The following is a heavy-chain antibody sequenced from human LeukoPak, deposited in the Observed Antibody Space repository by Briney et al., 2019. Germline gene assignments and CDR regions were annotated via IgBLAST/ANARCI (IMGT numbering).Heavy chain of an antibody. D-gene: IGHD1-20*01. V-gene: IGHV1-2*06. CDR2: INPNSGVT. J-gene: IGHJ5*01. Sequence: ASVKVSCKASGYTFSGYSMHWVRQAPGQGLEWMGRINPNSGVTYYAQKFQGRVTMTSDTSITTAYMELSSLTSDDTATYYCARDAINWSAFDSWGQGTLVIVSS. CDR3: ARDAINWSAFDS. CDR1: GYTFSGYS.